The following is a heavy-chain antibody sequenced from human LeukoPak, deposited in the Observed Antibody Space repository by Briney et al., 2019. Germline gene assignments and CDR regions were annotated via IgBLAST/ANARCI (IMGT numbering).Heavy chain of an antibody. CDR1: GFTFSSYA. Sequence: PGGSLRLSCAASGFTFSSYAMSWVRQAPGKGLEWVSAITGSGGSTYYADSVKGRFTISRDNSKNTLFLQMNSLRGEDTAVYYCAGHFGAWHYFDYWDQGTLVTVSS. D-gene: IGHD3-3*01. V-gene: IGHV3-23*01. J-gene: IGHJ4*02. CDR3: AGHFGAWHYFDY. CDR2: ITGSGGST.